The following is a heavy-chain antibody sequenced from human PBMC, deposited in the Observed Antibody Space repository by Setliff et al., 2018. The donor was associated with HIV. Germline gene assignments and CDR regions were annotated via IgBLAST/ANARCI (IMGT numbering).Heavy chain of an antibody. CDR1: GGSISSGSYY. Sequence: SETLSLTCTVSGGSISSGSYYWSWIRQPAGKGLEWIGLIYTSGRTNYNPSLKSRVTISVDTSKNQFSLNLSSVTAADTAVYYYASYGGGSENDAFRVWGQGTMVTVSS. D-gene: IGHD4-17*01. CDR2: IYTSGRT. V-gene: IGHV4-61*02. J-gene: IGHJ3*01. CDR3: ASYGGGSENDAFRV.